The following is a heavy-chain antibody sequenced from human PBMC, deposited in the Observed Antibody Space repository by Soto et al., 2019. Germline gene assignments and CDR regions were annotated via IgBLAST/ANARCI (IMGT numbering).Heavy chain of an antibody. Sequence: SETLSLTCTVSGGSISSSSYYWGWIRQPPGKGLEWIGSIYYSGSTYYNPSLKSRVTISVDTSKNQFSLKLSSVTAADTAVYYCARTIKGTTVTTWYYYYYMDVWGKGTTVTVSS. CDR1: GGSISSSSYY. V-gene: IGHV4-39*01. CDR2: IYYSGST. D-gene: IGHD4-17*01. CDR3: ARTIKGTTVTTWYYYYYMDV. J-gene: IGHJ6*03.